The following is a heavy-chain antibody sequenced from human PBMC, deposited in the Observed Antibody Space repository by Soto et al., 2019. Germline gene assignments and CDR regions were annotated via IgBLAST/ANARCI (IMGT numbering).Heavy chain of an antibody. D-gene: IGHD3-3*01. CDR1: GGSISSSNW. CDR3: ARSPTNYDFWSGYVENDYYYYGMDV. Sequence: SETLCLTCAVSGGSISSSNWWSWVRQPPGKGLEWIGEIYHSGSTNYNPSLKSRVTISVDKSKNQFSLKLGSVTAADTAVYYCARSPTNYDFWSGYVENDYYYYGMDVWGQGTTVTVAS. V-gene: IGHV4-4*02. J-gene: IGHJ6*02. CDR2: IYHSGST.